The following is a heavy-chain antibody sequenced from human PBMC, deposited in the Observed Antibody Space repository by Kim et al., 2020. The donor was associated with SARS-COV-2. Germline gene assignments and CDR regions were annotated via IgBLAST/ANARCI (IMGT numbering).Heavy chain of an antibody. J-gene: IGHJ5*02. CDR1: GGSFSGYY. CDR2: INHSGST. V-gene: IGHV4-34*01. Sequence: SETLSLTCAVYGGSFSGYYWSWIRQPPGKGLEWIGEINHSGSTNYNPSLKSRVTISVDTSKNQFSLKLSSVTAADTAVYYCARGQGRRIVLMVYAFLNWFDPWGQGTLVTVSS. D-gene: IGHD2-8*01. CDR3: ARGQGRRIVLMVYAFLNWFDP.